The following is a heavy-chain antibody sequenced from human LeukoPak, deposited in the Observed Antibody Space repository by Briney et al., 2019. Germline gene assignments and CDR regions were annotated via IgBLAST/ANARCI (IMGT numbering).Heavy chain of an antibody. V-gene: IGHV3-48*04. CDR3: ARGDGWGDAVDGMGY. CDR1: GFTFSSYS. D-gene: IGHD6-19*01. CDR2: ISSSSSTI. Sequence: GGSLRLSCAASGFTFSSYSMNWVRQAPGKGLEWVSYISSSSSTIYCADSVKGRFTISRDNAKNSLYLQMNSLRAEDTAVYFCARGDGWGDAVDGMGYWGQGILVTVSS. J-gene: IGHJ4*02.